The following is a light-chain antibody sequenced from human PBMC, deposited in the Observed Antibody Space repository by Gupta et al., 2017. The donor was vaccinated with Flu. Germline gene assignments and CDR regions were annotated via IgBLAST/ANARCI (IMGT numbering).Light chain of an antibody. Sequence: QSALTPPASVSGSAGQSITISCTGTSSDIGAYNYVSWYQQHPGKAPQLMIYEVSNRPSGVSYRFSGSKSGSTASLAISGLQAEDEADYYCSSYRASNTPYVFGTGTKVTVL. CDR3: SSYRASNTPYV. CDR2: EVS. J-gene: IGLJ1*01. V-gene: IGLV2-14*01. CDR1: SSDIGAYNY.